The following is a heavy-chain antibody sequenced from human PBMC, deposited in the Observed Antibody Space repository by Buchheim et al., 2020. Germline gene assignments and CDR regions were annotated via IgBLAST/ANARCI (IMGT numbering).Heavy chain of an antibody. CDR2: IYYSGST. CDR3: ARDDGGGYASHVYGMDV. D-gene: IGHD5-12*01. CDR1: GGSISSYY. J-gene: IGHJ6*02. V-gene: IGHV4-59*01. Sequence: QVQLQESGPGLVKPSETLSLTCTVSGGSISSYYWSWIRQPPGKGLEWIGYIYYSGSTNYNPSLKSRVTISVDTSKNQFSLKLSSVTAADTAVYYCARDDGGGYASHVYGMDVWGQGTT.